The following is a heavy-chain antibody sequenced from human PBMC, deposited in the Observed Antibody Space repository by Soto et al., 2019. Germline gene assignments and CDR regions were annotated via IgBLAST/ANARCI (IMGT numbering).Heavy chain of an antibody. Sequence: QVQLVESGGGVVQPGRSLRLSCAASGFTFSSYAMHWVRQAPGKGLEWVAVISYDGSNKYYADSVKGRFTISRDNSKNTLYLQMNSLRAEDTAVYYCARAPYYYDSSGYHYFDYWGQGTLVTVSS. CDR3: ARAPYYYDSSGYHYFDY. J-gene: IGHJ4*02. CDR2: ISYDGSNK. V-gene: IGHV3-30-3*01. D-gene: IGHD3-22*01. CDR1: GFTFSSYA.